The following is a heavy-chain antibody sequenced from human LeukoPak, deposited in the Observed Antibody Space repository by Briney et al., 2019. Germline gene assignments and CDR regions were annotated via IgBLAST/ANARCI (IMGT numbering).Heavy chain of an antibody. Sequence: SETLSLTCAVSGDSISSGGYSWSWIRQPPGKGLEWIGEINHSGSTNYNPSLKSRVTISVDTSKNQFSLKLSSVTAADTAVYYCARDQGSIILGYFDYWGQGTLVTVSS. CDR1: GDSISSGGYS. J-gene: IGHJ4*02. D-gene: IGHD1-14*01. V-gene: IGHV4-30-2*01. CDR3: ARDQGSIILGYFDY. CDR2: INHSGST.